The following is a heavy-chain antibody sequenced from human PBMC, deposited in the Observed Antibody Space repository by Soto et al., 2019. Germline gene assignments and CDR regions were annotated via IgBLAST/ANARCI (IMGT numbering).Heavy chain of an antibody. CDR3: ARDRFALFPYYYYGMDV. CDR2: IYYSGST. J-gene: IGHJ6*02. CDR1: GGSISSGGYY. Sequence: PSETLSLTCTVSGGSISSGGYYWSWIRQHPGKGLEWIGYIYYSGSTYYNPSLKSRVTISVDTSKNQFSLKLSSVTAADMAVYYCARDRFALFPYYYYGMDVWGQGTTVTVSS. V-gene: IGHV4-31*03. D-gene: IGHD2-21*01.